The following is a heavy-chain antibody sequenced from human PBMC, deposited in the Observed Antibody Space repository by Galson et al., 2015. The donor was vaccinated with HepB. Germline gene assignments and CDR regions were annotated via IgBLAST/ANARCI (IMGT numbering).Heavy chain of an antibody. CDR2: IIPIFGTA. J-gene: IGHJ6*02. D-gene: IGHD3-10*01. V-gene: IGHV1-69*06. Sequence: SVKVSCKASGGTFSSYAISWVRQAPGQGLEWMGGIIPIFGTANYAQKFQGRVTITADKSTSTAYMELSSLRSEDTAVYYCARCRTTMVRGVINYYYYGMDVWGQGTTVTVSS. CDR3: ARCRTTMVRGVINYYYYGMDV. CDR1: GGTFSSYA.